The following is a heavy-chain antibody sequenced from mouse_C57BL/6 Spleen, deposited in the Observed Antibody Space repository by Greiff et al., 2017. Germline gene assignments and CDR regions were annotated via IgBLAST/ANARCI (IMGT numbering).Heavy chain of an antibody. V-gene: IGHV1-50*01. CDR1: GYTFTSYW. J-gene: IGHJ4*01. CDR2: IDPSDSYT. CDR3: ARPPMGNAMDY. Sequence: QVQPQQPGAELVKPGASVKLSCKASGYTFTSYWMQWVKQRPGQGLEWIGEIDPSDSYTNYNQKFKGKATLTVDTSSSTAYMQLSSLTSEDSAVYYCARPPMGNAMDYWGQGTSVTVSS.